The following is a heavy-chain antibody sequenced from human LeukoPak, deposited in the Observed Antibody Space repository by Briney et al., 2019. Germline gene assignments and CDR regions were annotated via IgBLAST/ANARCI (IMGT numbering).Heavy chain of an antibody. CDR2: INQDGSEK. J-gene: IGHJ4*02. CDR3: ARGHYYDFD. Sequence: GGSLRLSCAASRFTFSNFWMNWVRQAPGKGLEWVANINQDGSEKYYVDSVKGRFTISRDNAKNSLYLQMNNLSGEDTAVYYCARGHYYDFDWGQGTLVTVSS. V-gene: IGHV3-7*01. CDR1: RFTFSNFW. D-gene: IGHD3-22*01.